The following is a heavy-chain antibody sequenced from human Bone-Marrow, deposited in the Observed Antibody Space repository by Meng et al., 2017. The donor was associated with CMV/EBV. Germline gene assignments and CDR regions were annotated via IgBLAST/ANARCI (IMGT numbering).Heavy chain of an antibody. J-gene: IGHJ3*01. CDR1: GDSVSSNTAA. Sequence: SQTLSLTCAVSGDSVSSNTAAWNWIRQSPSRGLEWLGRTYYRSQWFNDYAVSVKGRISISSDTSKNQFSLQLNSVTPEDTAVYYCSRGEDDSSGSTLLAFDFWGRGTMVT. CDR3: SRGEDDSSGSTLLAFDF. D-gene: IGHD3-22*01. CDR2: TYYRSQWFN. V-gene: IGHV6-1*01.